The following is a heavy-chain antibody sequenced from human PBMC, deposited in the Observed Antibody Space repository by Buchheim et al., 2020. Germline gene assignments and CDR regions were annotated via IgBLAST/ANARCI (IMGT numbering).Heavy chain of an antibody. J-gene: IGHJ6*02. V-gene: IGHV3-33*01. CDR3: ARSGNAYHYAIDV. CDR2: IWHDENQR. Sequence: QVHLAESGGGVVQPGRSLRLSCAASGFTFSDYGFHWVRQAPGKGLEWVAVIWHDENQRFYADSVKGRFIISRDKSQNILYLQMNSLTVEDTALYYCARSGNAYHYAIDVWGQGT. D-gene: IGHD1-26*01. CDR1: GFTFSDYG.